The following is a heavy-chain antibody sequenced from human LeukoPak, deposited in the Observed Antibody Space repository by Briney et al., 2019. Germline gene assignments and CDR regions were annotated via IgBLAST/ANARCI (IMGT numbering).Heavy chain of an antibody. CDR1: GGSFSVYH. CDR3: ARETAVAGDIGFIDY. J-gene: IGHJ4*02. Sequence: SETLSLTCAVYGGSFSVYHWSWIRQPPGKGLEWIGEINHSGSTNYIPSLKSRVTISIDTSKNQFSLKLSSVTAADTAVYYCARETAVAGDIGFIDYWGQGTLVTVSS. V-gene: IGHV4-34*01. D-gene: IGHD6-19*01. CDR2: INHSGST.